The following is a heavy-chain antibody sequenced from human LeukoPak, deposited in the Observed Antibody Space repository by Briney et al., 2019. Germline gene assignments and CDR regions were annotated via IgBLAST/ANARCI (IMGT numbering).Heavy chain of an antibody. CDR3: ARGTLSTYYYDSSGYWSGYFDY. CDR2: ISAYNGNT. Sequence: ASVKVSCKASGYTFTSYGISWVRQAPGQGLEWMGWISAYNGNTNYAQKLQGRVTMTTDTSTSTAYMELRSLRSDDTAVYYCARGTLSTYYYDSSGYWSGYFDYWGQGTLVTVSS. V-gene: IGHV1-18*01. J-gene: IGHJ4*02. D-gene: IGHD3-22*01. CDR1: GYTFTSYG.